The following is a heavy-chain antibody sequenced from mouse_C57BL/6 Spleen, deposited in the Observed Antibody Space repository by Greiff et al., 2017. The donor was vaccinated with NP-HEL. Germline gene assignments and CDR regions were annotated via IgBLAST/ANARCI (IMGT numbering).Heavy chain of an antibody. Sequence: VQLQESGAELVRPGSSVKLSCKASGYTFTSYWMHWVKQRPIQGLEWIGNIDPSGSETHYNQKFKDKATLTVDKSSSTAYMQLSSLTSEDSAVYYCARGAYYYGSSDYYAMDYWGQGTSVTVSS. J-gene: IGHJ4*01. CDR2: IDPSGSET. D-gene: IGHD1-1*01. CDR3: ARGAYYYGSSDYYAMDY. CDR1: GYTFTSYW. V-gene: IGHV1-52*01.